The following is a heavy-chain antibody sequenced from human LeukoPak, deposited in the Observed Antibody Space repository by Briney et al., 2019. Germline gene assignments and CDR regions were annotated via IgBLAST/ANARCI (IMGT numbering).Heavy chain of an antibody. CDR2: INRDGSTT. J-gene: IGHJ4*02. Sequence: AGSLSFSCAASEFTFSNFWMHWLRQAPGRGLVWGSGINRDGSTTTYADSVKGRFTISRDNSKNKVYLDMKSLRAEETDVYHCAKDTKWFGGGFDYWGQGALVTVSS. V-gene: IGHV3-74*01. D-gene: IGHD3-10*01. CDR1: EFTFSNFW. CDR3: AKDTKWFGGGFDY.